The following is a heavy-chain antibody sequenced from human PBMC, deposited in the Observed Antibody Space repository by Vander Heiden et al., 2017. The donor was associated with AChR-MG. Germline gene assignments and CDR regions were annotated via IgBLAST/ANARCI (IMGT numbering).Heavy chain of an antibody. CDR1: GFTFSSYA. J-gene: IGHJ4*02. Sequence: QVQLVESGGGVVQPGRSLRLSRAASGFTFSSYAMHWVRQAPGKGLEWVAVISYDGSNKYYADSVKGRFTISRDNSKNTLYLQMNSLRAEDTAVYYCARDFFLGRGGGSLGVDYWGQGTLVTVSS. CDR3: ARDFFLGRGGGSLGVDY. CDR2: ISYDGSNK. V-gene: IGHV3-30-3*01. D-gene: IGHD2-15*01.